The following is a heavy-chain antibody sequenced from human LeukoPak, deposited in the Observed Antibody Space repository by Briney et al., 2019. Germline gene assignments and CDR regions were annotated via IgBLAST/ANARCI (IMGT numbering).Heavy chain of an antibody. CDR3: VRSYDDPYYYYGMDV. D-gene: IGHD4-17*01. CDR2: IYYSGST. CDR1: GFTFSGYW. V-gene: IGHV4-39*01. J-gene: IGHJ6*02. Sequence: GSLRLSCAASGFTFSGYWMTWIRQPPGKGLEWIGSIYYSGSTYYNPSLKSRVTISVDTSKNQFSLKLSSVTAADTAVYYCVRSYDDPYYYYGMDVWGQGTTVTVSS.